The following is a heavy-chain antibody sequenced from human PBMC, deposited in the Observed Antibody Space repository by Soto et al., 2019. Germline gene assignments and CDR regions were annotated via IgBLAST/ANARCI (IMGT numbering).Heavy chain of an antibody. CDR1: GASISGFY. CDR3: VRDGTKTLRDRFGP. D-gene: IGHD1-1*01. CDR2: IYATGTT. J-gene: IGHJ5*02. V-gene: IGHV4-4*07. Sequence: SETLSLTCTVSGASISGFYWSWIRKSAGKGLEWIGRIYATGTTDYNPSLKSRVMMSVDTSKKQFSLKLRSVTAADTAVYYCVRDGTKTLRDRFGPWGQGISVTVSS.